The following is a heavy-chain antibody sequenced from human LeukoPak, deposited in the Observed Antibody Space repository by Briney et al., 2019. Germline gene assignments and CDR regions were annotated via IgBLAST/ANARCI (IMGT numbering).Heavy chain of an antibody. CDR3: GKDGWEIRLATGY. D-gene: IGHD1-26*01. CDR2: ISGGGNT. V-gene: IGHV3-23*01. CDR1: GFTFSSYD. J-gene: IGHJ4*02. Sequence: PGGSLRLSCAASGFTFSSYDMSWVRQAPGKGLQWVSGISGGGNTFYSDSVKGRFTISRDNSKSTLYLEMNSLRAEDTAVYYCGKDGWEIRLATGYWGQGTLVTVSS.